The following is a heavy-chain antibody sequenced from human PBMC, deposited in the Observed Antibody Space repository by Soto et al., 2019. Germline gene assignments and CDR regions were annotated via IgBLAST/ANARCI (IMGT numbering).Heavy chain of an antibody. CDR2: IYYSGST. CDR1: GGSVSSGSYY. CDR3: ARGMSPYGDYSDY. V-gene: IGHV4-61*01. J-gene: IGHJ4*02. D-gene: IGHD4-17*01. Sequence: PSETLSLTCTVSGGSVSSGSYYWSWIRQPPGKGLEWIGYIYYSGSTNYNPSLKSRVTISVDTSKNQFSLKLSSVTAADTAVYYCARGMSPYGDYSDYWGQGTLVTVSS.